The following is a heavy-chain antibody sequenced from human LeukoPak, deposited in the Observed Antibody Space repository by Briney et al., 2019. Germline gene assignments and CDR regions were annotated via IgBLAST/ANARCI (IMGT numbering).Heavy chain of an antibody. J-gene: IGHJ6*02. CDR3: ARDHFPMTTVTLSDYYYYYGMDV. Sequence: DSVKGRFTISRDNSKNTLYLQTNSLRAEDTAVYYCARDHFPMTTVTLSDYYYYYGMDVWGQGTTVTVSS. D-gene: IGHD4-11*01. V-gene: IGHV3-30*07.